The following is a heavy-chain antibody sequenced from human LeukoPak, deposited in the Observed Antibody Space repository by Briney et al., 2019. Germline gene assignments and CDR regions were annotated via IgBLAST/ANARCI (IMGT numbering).Heavy chain of an antibody. V-gene: IGHV4-39*01. CDR1: GYFISGSSYY. J-gene: IGHJ4*02. Sequence: SETLSLTCTVSGYFISGSSYYWGWIRQSPGKGLEWIGNIYYSGTTHFNPSLHSRVTISVDTSKNQFSLKLTSVTAADTALYFCARRTYTNNYHFDYCGQGTLVTVSS. CDR2: IYYSGTT. CDR3: ARRTYTNNYHFDY. D-gene: IGHD1-1*01.